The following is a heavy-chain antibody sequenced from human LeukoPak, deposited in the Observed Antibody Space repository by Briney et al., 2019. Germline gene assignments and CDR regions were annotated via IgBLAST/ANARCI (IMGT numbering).Heavy chain of an antibody. Sequence: GESLKIYCKGSGYSFISYWIGWVRQMPGKGLEWMGIIYPGDSDTRYSPSFQGQVTISADKSISTAYLQWSSLKASDTAMYYCARQRSGSWYLDAFDIWGQGTMVTVSS. J-gene: IGHJ3*02. D-gene: IGHD6-13*01. V-gene: IGHV5-51*01. CDR2: IYPGDSDT. CDR1: GYSFISYW. CDR3: ARQRSGSWYLDAFDI.